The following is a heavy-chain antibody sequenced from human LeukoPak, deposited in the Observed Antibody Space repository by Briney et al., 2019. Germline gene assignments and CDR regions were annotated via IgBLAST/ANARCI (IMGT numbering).Heavy chain of an antibody. CDR3: AKGTRIAVAGTLVY. D-gene: IGHD6-19*01. J-gene: IGHJ4*02. CDR2: ISGSGGST. V-gene: IGHV3-23*01. Sequence: GGSLRLSCAASGFTFSSYAMSWVRQAPGKGLERVSAISGSGGSTYYEDSVKGRFTISRDNSKNTLYLQMNSLRAEDTAVYYCAKGTRIAVAGTLVYWGQGTLVTVSS. CDR1: GFTFSSYA.